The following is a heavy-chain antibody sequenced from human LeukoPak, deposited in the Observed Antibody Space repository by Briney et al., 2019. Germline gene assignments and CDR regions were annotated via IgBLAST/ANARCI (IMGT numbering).Heavy chain of an antibody. CDR1: GFTVSSNY. CDR3: ARGGMTTVTTLTY. V-gene: IGHV3-66*01. J-gene: IGHJ4*02. D-gene: IGHD4-17*01. Sequence: GGSLRLSCAASGFTVSSNYMSWVRQAPGKGLEWVSVIYSGGSTYYADSVKGRFTIPRDNSKNTLYLQMNSLRAEDTAVYYCARGGMTTVTTLTYWGQGTLVTVSS. CDR2: IYSGGST.